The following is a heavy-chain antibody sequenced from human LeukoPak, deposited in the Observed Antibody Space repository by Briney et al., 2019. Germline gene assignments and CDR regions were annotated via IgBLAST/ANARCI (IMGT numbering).Heavy chain of an antibody. D-gene: IGHD2-2*02. Sequence: GGSLRLSCAASGFTFSSYAMSWVRQAPGKGLEWVSAISGSGGSTYYADSVKGQFTISRDNSKNTLYLQMNSLRAEDTAVYYCAKMSTTSCYTCDYYYYMDVWGKGTTVTVSS. CDR3: AKMSTTSCYTCDYYYYMDV. J-gene: IGHJ6*03. CDR2: ISGSGGST. V-gene: IGHV3-23*01. CDR1: GFTFSSYA.